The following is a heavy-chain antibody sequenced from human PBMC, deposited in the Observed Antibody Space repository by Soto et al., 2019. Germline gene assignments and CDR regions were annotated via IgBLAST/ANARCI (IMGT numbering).Heavy chain of an antibody. D-gene: IGHD3-3*01. J-gene: IGHJ4*02. V-gene: IGHV4-38-2*02. CDR2: INLSGST. CDR3: ARDWILEIYYFDS. Sequence: SETLSLTCAVSGYSISSGYYWVWIRQLPGKGLEWIASINLSGSTYYNPSLKSRVAISLDTSKNLFSLKLRAVTAADTAVYYCARDWILEIYYFDSWGQGAMVT. CDR1: GYSISSGYY.